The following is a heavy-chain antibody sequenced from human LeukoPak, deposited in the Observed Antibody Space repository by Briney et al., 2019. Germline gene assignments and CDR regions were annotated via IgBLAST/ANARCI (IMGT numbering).Heavy chain of an antibody. D-gene: IGHD6-19*01. CDR3: ARDEGSGWYYFDY. CDR1: GGSISSSSYY. Sequence: SETLSLTCTVSGGSISSSSYYWGWIRQPPGKGLEWIGSIYYSGSTYYNPSLKSRVTISVDTSKNQFSLKLSSVTAADTVVYYCARDEGSGWYYFDYWGQATLVTVSS. J-gene: IGHJ4*02. CDR2: IYYSGST. V-gene: IGHV4-39*02.